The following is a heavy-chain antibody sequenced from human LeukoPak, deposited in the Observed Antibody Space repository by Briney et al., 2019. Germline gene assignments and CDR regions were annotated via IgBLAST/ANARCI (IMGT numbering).Heavy chain of an antibody. V-gene: IGHV3-33*08. CDR1: GFTFSSYG. J-gene: IGHJ4*02. CDR3: AREGSSWYLYYFDY. D-gene: IGHD6-13*01. CDR2: IWYDGSNK. Sequence: PGGSLRLSCAASGFTFSSYGMHWVRQAPGKGLEWVAVIWYDGSNKYYADSVKGRFTISRDNSKNTLYLQMNSLRAEGTAVYYCAREGSSWYLYYFDYWGQGTLVTVSS.